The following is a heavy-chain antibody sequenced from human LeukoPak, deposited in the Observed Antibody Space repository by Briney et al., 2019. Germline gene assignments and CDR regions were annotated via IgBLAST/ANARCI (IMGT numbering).Heavy chain of an antibody. V-gene: IGHV5-51*01. J-gene: IGHJ1*01. CDR3: ARQTAMGRSGDY. CDR2: IDPSDSET. D-gene: IGHD5-18*01. CDR1: GYSFTSYW. Sequence: GESLKISCKTSGYSFTSYWIGWARQMPGKGLEWMGIIDPSDSETRYTPSFQGQVTISVDKSLTTAYLQWNSLKASDTAMYYCARQTAMGRSGDYWGQGTLVTVS.